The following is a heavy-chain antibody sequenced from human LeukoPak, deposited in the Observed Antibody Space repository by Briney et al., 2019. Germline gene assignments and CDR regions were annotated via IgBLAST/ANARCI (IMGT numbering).Heavy chain of an antibody. CDR2: INTDGSST. CDR3: AREDSGSYYNDY. J-gene: IGHJ4*02. D-gene: IGHD1-26*01. Sequence: SGGSLRLPCAASGFTFSSYWMHWVRQAPGKGLVWVSRINTDGSSTSYADSVKGRFTISRDNAKNTLYLQMNSLRAEDTAVYYCAREDSGSYYNDYWGQGTLVTVSS. V-gene: IGHV3-74*01. CDR1: GFTFSSYW.